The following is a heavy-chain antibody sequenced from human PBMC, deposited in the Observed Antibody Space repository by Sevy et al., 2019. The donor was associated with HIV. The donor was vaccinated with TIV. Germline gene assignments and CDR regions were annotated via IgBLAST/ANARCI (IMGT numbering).Heavy chain of an antibody. CDR2: IIPIFGTA. V-gene: IGHV1-69*13. D-gene: IGHD6-13*01. CDR3: AREGIAAAGKTPDYYYGMDV. Sequence: ASVKVSCKASGGTFSSYAISWVRQAPGQGLEWMGGIIPIFGTANYAQKFQGRVTITADESTGTAYMELSSLRSEDTAVYYCAREGIAAAGKTPDYYYGMDVWGQGTTVTVSS. CDR1: GGTFSSYA. J-gene: IGHJ6*02.